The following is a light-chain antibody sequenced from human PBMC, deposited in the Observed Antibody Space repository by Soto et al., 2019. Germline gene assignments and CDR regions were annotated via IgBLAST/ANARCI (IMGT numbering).Light chain of an antibody. CDR1: QNVGSK. V-gene: IGKV3-15*01. Sequence: ELVMTHSPPTLSVSLGERATVSCRASQNVGSKLVWYQHKPGQAPRLLISYASIRATGIPARFSASGSGTEFTLSISSLQSEDFAFYYCQQSNNWPPTFGQGTKVDIK. CDR3: QQSNNWPPT. CDR2: YAS. J-gene: IGKJ1*01.